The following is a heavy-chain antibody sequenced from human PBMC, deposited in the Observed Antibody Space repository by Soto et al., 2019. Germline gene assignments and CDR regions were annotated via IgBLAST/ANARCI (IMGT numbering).Heavy chain of an antibody. CDR1: GGSISSYY. D-gene: IGHD6-19*01. V-gene: IGHV4-59*01. J-gene: IGHJ5*02. Sequence: SETLSLTCTVSGGSISSYYWSWIRQPPGKGLEWIGYIYYSGSTNYNPSLKSRVTISVDTSKNQFSLKLSSVTAADTAVYYCARGISFVYSSGWYSPTYNWFDPWGQGTLVTVSS. CDR3: ARGISFVYSSGWYSPTYNWFDP. CDR2: IYYSGST.